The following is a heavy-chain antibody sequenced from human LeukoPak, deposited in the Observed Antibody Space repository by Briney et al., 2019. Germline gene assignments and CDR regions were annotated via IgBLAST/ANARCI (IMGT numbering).Heavy chain of an antibody. CDR1: GFTFSDYY. CDR3: ARERRITMRVVVDAFDI. J-gene: IGHJ3*02. D-gene: IGHD3-22*01. CDR2: ISSSGSTI. Sequence: GGSLRLSCAASGFTFSDYYMSWIRQAPGKGLERVSYISSSGSTIYYADSVKGRFTISRDNAKNSLYLQMNSLRAEDTAVYYRARERRITMRVVVDAFDILRQGTMVTVSS. V-gene: IGHV3-11*04.